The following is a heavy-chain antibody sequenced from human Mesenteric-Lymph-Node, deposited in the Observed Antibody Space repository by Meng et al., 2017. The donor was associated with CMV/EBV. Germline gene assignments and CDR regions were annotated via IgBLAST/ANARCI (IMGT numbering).Heavy chain of an antibody. CDR1: GYTFNSHG. CDR2: ISAYNGDT. V-gene: IGHV1-18*01. Sequence: ASVKVSCKASGYTFNSHGISWVRQAPGQGLEWMGWISAYNGDTNYAQKFQGRVTMTTDTSTSTAYMELRSLRSDDTAVYYCARDQTVRFSFDGFDPWGQGTLVTVSS. D-gene: IGHD3-9*01. CDR3: ARDQTVRFSFDGFDP. J-gene: IGHJ5*02.